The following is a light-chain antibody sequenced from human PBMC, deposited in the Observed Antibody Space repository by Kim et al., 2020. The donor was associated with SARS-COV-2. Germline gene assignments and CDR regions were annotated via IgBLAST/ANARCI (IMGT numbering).Light chain of an antibody. CDR1: QNINSW. Sequence: SESVGDTVTITCRATQNINSWLAWYQQKPGKAPKLLIYKASYLQSGVPSRFSGSESETEFTLTISSVQPDDFGTYYCQQYHTWVFSFGQGTKLE. CDR2: KAS. V-gene: IGKV1-5*03. J-gene: IGKJ2*03. CDR3: QQYHTWVFS.